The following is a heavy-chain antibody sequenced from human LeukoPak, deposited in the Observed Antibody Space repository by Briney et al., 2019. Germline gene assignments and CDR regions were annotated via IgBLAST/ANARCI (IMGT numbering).Heavy chain of an antibody. J-gene: IGHJ4*02. Sequence: GESLKISCQGSGYSFSNYWIAWVRQMPGEGLEWMGIIYPGDSDTRYSPSFQGQVTISADKSISTAYLHWSSLKASDTAMFYCARPSQGDYDFWSGPFDYWGQGTLVTVSS. CDR3: ARPSQGDYDFWSGPFDY. CDR2: IYPGDSDT. V-gene: IGHV5-51*01. D-gene: IGHD3-3*01. CDR1: GYSFSNYW.